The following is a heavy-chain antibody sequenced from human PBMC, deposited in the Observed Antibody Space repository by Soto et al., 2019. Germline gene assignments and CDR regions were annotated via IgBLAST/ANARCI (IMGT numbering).Heavy chain of an antibody. CDR3: ARDRYCSSTSCYKYYCAY. CDR1: GGTFSSYT. J-gene: IGHJ4*02. CDR2: IIPILGIA. D-gene: IGHD2-2*02. Sequence: QVQLVQSGAEVKKPGSSVKVSCKASGGTFSSYTISWVRQAPGQGLEWMGRIIPILGIANYEQKFQGRVTITADKSTSTAYMELSSLRSEDTAVYSCARDRYCSSTSCYKYYCAYWGQGTLVTVSA. V-gene: IGHV1-69*08.